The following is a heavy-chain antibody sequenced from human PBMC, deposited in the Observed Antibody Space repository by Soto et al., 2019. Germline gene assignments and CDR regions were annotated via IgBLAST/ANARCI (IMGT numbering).Heavy chain of an antibody. CDR3: ARAQYYYGSGTRDYYYYMDV. Sequence: GGSLRLSCAASGFTFSSYSMNWVRQAPGKGLEWVSSISSSSSYIYYADSVKGRFTISRDNAKNSLYLQMNSLRAEDTAVYYCARAQYYYGSGTRDYYYYMDVWGKGTTVTVSS. CDR2: ISSSSSYI. D-gene: IGHD3-10*01. CDR1: GFTFSSYS. V-gene: IGHV3-21*01. J-gene: IGHJ6*03.